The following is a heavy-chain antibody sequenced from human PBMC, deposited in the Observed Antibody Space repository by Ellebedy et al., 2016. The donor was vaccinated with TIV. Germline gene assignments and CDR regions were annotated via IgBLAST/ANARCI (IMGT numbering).Heavy chain of an antibody. V-gene: IGHV3-23*01. D-gene: IGHD6-19*01. Sequence: GESLKISCAASGFTFNNYAMSWVRQAPGKGLEWVSTISHTGSRTYYANSVEGRFIISRDNSKRTLYLQINSLRAEDTAEYYCAKGRGGGSDSSAPRYYFDSWGLGTLVTVSS. CDR3: AKGRGGGSDSSAPRYYFDS. CDR1: GFTFNNYA. CDR2: ISHTGSRT. J-gene: IGHJ4*02.